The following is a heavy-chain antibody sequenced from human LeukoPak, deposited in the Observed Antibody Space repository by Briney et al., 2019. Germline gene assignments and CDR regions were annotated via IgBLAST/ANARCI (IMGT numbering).Heavy chain of an antibody. CDR1: GFTFSGSA. J-gene: IGHJ4*02. CDR3: TIDYYDSSGYRDY. CDR2: IRSKANSYAT. V-gene: IGHV3-73*01. Sequence: GGSLRLSCAASGFTFSGSAMHWVRQASGKGLGWVGRIRSKANSYATAYAASVKGRFTISRDDSKNTAYLQMNSLKTEDTAVYYCTIDYYDSSGYRDYWGQGTLVTVSS. D-gene: IGHD3-22*01.